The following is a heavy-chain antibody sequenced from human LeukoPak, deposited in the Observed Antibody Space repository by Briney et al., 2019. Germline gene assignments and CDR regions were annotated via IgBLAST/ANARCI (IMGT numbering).Heavy chain of an antibody. J-gene: IGHJ3*02. CDR1: GFTFSTYT. D-gene: IGHD5-24*01. V-gene: IGHV3-30-3*01. CDR2: VSYDGTNK. CDR3: ARRMAANAFDI. Sequence: PERSLRLSCAASGFTFSTYTMHWVRQAPGKELEWVAFVSYDGTNKNYADSVKGRFTISRDNSKNTLYLQMNSLRTEDTAVYYCARRMAANAFDIWGQGTMVTVSS.